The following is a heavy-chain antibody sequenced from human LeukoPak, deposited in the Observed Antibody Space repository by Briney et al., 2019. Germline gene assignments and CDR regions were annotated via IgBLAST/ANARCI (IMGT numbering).Heavy chain of an antibody. V-gene: IGHV3-48*03. CDR1: GFTFSTYE. CDR2: ISSSGTTI. Sequence: GGSLRLSCAASGFTFSTYEMNWVRQAPGKGLEWVSYISSSGTTIHYADSVKGRFTISRDNAKNSLYLQMNSLRDEDTAVYYCAREWDDDDPFDYWGQGTLVTVPS. D-gene: IGHD1-1*01. CDR3: AREWDDDDPFDY. J-gene: IGHJ4*02.